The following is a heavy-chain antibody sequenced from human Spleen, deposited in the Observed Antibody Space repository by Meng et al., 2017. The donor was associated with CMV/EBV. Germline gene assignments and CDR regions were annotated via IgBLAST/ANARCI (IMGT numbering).Heavy chain of an antibody. D-gene: IGHD3-10*01. CDR1: GYTFTSYY. CDR3: ARAWTRYEVSGSYSSVGMDV. CDR2: INPSGGST. Sequence: ASVKVSCKASGYTFTSYYMHWVRQASGQGLEWMGVINPSGGSTSYAQKFQGRVTITTDEFTTTAYMDLINLQSEDTAIYFCARAWTRYEVSGSYSSVGMDVWGQGTTVTVSS. J-gene: IGHJ6*02. V-gene: IGHV1-46*01.